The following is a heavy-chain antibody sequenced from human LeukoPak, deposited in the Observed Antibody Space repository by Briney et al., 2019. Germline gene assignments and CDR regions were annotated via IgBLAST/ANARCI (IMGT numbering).Heavy chain of an antibody. CDR1: GFTFNDYY. Sequence: GGSLRLSCAASGFTFNDYYMSWVRQAPGKGLEWLSYVNIGGTNTHYADSVKGRFTISRDNAKKSLYLEMNNLRAEDTAVYYCATDGAGFDTWGQGVLVTVSS. CDR3: ATDGAGFDT. CDR2: VNIGGTNT. J-gene: IGHJ5*02. V-gene: IGHV3-11*01.